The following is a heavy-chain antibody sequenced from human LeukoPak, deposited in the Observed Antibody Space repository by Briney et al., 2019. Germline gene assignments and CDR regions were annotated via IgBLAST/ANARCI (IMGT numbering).Heavy chain of an antibody. CDR1: GFTFSSYA. J-gene: IGHJ2*01. V-gene: IGHV3-23*01. D-gene: IGHD4-17*01. CDR2: ISGSGGST. Sequence: GGSLRLSCAASGFTFSSYAMSWVRQAPGKGLEWGSAISGSGGSTYYADSVKGRFTISRDNPKNTLYLQMHSLRADDTAVYYCAKEWTGDYGDSPYWYFDLWGRGTLVTVSS. CDR3: AKEWTGDYGDSPYWYFDL.